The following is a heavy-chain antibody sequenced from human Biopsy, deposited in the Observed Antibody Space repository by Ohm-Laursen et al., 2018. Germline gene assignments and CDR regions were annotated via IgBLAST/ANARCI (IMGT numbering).Heavy chain of an antibody. CDR3: ARGDYFDSNGYFWFDP. CDR1: GFTFSSYS. D-gene: IGHD3-22*01. CDR2: IYLDGNT. J-gene: IGHJ5*02. V-gene: IGHV3-53*01. Sequence: SLRLSCTASGFTFSSYSMSWVRQAPGKGLEWVSIIYLDGNTYYTDSVKGRFTISRDNSKNALYLQMNSLRPADTAVYYCARGDYFDSNGYFWFDPWGQGTLVTVSS.